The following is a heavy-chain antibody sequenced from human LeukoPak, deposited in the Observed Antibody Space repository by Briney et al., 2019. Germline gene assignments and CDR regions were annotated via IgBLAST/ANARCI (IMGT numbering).Heavy chain of an antibody. V-gene: IGHV3-9*01. J-gene: IGHJ4*02. CDR3: ARDVLYSGSYSFDY. CDR1: GFTFDDYA. CDR2: ISWNSGSI. Sequence: PGGSLRLSCAASGFTFDDYAMHWVRQAPGKGLEWVSGISWNSGSIGYADSVKGRFTISRDNAKNSLYLQMNSLRAEDTALYYCARDVLYSGSYSFDYWGQGTLVTVSS. D-gene: IGHD1-26*01.